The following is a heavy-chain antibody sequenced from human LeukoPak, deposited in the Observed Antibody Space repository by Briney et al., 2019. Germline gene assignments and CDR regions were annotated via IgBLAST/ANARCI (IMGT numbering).Heavy chain of an antibody. CDR1: GFTFSSYG. CDR2: IWYDGSNK. D-gene: IGHD6-6*01. Sequence: PGRSLRLSCAASGFTFSSYGMHWVRQAPGKGLEWGAVIWYDGSNKYYADSVKGRFTISRDNSKNTLYLQMNSLRAEDTAVYYCAKARRSSSPPLLVDYWGQGTLVTVSS. J-gene: IGHJ4*02. CDR3: AKARRSSSPPLLVDY. V-gene: IGHV3-33*06.